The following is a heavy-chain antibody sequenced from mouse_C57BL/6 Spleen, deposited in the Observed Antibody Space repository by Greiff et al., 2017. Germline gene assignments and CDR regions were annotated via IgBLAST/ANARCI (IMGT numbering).Heavy chain of an antibody. Sequence: EVQRVQSGGGLVKPGGSLKLSCAASGFTFSDYGMHWVCQAPGQGLEWVAYISRGSSSIYYADTVKGRFTIARDNARNTLFLQMTSLRSEDTAVYYCARPDWDGVVVAYWGQGTLVTVAA. J-gene: IGHJ3*01. V-gene: IGHV5-17*01. CDR3: ARPDWDGVVVAY. CDR1: GFTFSDYG. CDR2: ISRGSSSI. D-gene: IGHD4-1*01.